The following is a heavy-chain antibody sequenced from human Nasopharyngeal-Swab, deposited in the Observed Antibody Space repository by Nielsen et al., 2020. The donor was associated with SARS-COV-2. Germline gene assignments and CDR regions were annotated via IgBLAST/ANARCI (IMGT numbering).Heavy chain of an antibody. CDR1: GFTFSNAW. CDR3: TTSGSYVRY. Sequence: GEALKISCAASGFTFSNAWMSWVRQAPGKGLEWVGRIKSKTDGGTTDYAAPVKGRFIISRDDSKNTLYLQMNSLKTEDTAVYYCTTSGSYVRYWGQGTLVTVSS. J-gene: IGHJ4*02. D-gene: IGHD1-26*01. V-gene: IGHV3-15*01. CDR2: IKSKTDGGTT.